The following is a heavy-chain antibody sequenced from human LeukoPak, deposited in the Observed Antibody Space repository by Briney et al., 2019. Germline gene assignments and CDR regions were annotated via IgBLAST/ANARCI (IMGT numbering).Heavy chain of an antibody. CDR2: NYPGGTI. Sequence: SETLSLTCAVSGASFTSYHWTWIRQPPGKGLEWIGDNYPGGTIRYNPSLESRVTISVDTSKNQFSLMLNSVTAADTAVYYCARHVAHSSQIVSWGLGTLVTVSS. CDR1: GASFTSYH. J-gene: IGHJ4*02. V-gene: IGHV4-4*09. CDR3: ARHVAHSSQIVS. D-gene: IGHD6-6*01.